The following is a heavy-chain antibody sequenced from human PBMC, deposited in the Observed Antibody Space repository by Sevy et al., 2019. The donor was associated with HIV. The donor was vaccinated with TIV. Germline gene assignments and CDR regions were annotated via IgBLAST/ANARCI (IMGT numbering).Heavy chain of an antibody. D-gene: IGHD1-26*01. CDR3: AKDTRVGAAGENYFDY. V-gene: IGHV3-30*18. CDR2: ISYDGSNK. J-gene: IGHJ4*02. Sequence: GGSLRLSCAASGFTFSSYCMHWVRQAPGKGLEWVAVISYDGSNKYYADSVKGRFTISRDNSKNTLYLQMNSLRAEDTAVYYCAKDTRVGAAGENYFDYWGQGTLVTVSS. CDR1: GFTFSSYC.